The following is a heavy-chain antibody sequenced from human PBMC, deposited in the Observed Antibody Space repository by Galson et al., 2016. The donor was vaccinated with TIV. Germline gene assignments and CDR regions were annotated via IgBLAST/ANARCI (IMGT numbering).Heavy chain of an antibody. Sequence: ETLSLTCTVSGGSVSSSTYFWAWVRQPPGEGLEWIGTVYYDGTTYTNPSLKSPVTLSVDSSKNQISLKLSSVTAADTAIYFCARHGPWSFYFDFWGQGTPVTVSS. CDR3: ARHGPWSFYFDF. V-gene: IGHV4-39*01. D-gene: IGHD3-16*02. CDR1: GGSVSSSTYF. J-gene: IGHJ4*02. CDR2: VYYDGTT.